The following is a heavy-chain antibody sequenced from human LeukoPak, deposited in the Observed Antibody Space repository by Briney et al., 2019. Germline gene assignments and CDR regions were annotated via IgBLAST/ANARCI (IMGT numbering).Heavy chain of an antibody. CDR1: GYSFTSYW. Sequence: GESLKISCKGSGYSFTSYWIGWVRQVPGKGLEWMGIIYPGDSDTRYSPSFQGQVTISADKSISTAYLQWSSLKASDTAMYYCARLPPTTGTTSDAFDIWGQGTMVTVSS. V-gene: IGHV5-51*01. CDR3: ARLPPTTGTTSDAFDI. J-gene: IGHJ3*02. D-gene: IGHD1-1*01. CDR2: IYPGDSDT.